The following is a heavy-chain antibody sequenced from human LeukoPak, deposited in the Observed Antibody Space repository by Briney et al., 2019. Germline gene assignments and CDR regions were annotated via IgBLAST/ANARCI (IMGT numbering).Heavy chain of an antibody. V-gene: IGHV4-39*07. Sequence: PSETLSLTCTVSGGSISSSSYYWGWIRQPPGKGLERIGGIYYSGSTYYNPSLKSRVTISVDTSKNQFSLKLSSVTAADTAVYYCARSEGGGSHMGGLYDYWGQGTLVTVSS. CDR2: IYYSGST. CDR1: GGSISSSSYY. J-gene: IGHJ4*02. CDR3: ARSEGGGSHMGGLYDY. D-gene: IGHD2-15*01.